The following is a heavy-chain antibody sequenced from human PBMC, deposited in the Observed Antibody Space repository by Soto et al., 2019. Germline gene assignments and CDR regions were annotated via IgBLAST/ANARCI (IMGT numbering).Heavy chain of an antibody. V-gene: IGHV1-69*13. D-gene: IGHD2-21*02. J-gene: IGHJ6*02. CDR1: GGTFSGYA. Sequence: SVKVSCKASGGTFSGYAIIWVRQAPGQGLEWMGGVIPIFGTANSAQKFQGRVTITADESTSTAYMELSSLRSEDPAVYYCARASYCGGDCYYYSYSGMDVWGHGTTVTVSS. CDR3: ARASYCGGDCYYYSYSGMDV. CDR2: VIPIFGTA.